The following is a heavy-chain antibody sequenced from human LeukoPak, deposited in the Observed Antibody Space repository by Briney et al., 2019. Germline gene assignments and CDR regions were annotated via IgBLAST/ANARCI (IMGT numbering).Heavy chain of an antibody. Sequence: GGSLRLSCAASGFTFSSYWMHWARQAPGKGLVWVSRINSDGSSTTYADSVKGRFAISRDNAKNTLFLQMNSLSPEDTAVYYCARDRSIEDAFDIWGQGTMVTVSS. J-gene: IGHJ3*02. D-gene: IGHD3-3*02. CDR1: GFTFSSYW. V-gene: IGHV3-74*03. CDR2: INSDGSST. CDR3: ARDRSIEDAFDI.